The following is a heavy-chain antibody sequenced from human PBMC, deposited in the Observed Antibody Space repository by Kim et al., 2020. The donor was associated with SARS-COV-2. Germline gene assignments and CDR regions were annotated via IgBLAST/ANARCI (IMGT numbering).Heavy chain of an antibody. Sequence: GGSLRLSCAASGFTFSSYAMSWVRQAPGKGLEWVSAISGSGGSTYYADSVKGRFTISRDNSKNTLYLQMNSLRAEDTAVYYCAKDQGYYYGSGSYYNGDYWGQGTLVTVSS. CDR3: AKDQGYYYGSGSYYNGDY. D-gene: IGHD3-10*01. V-gene: IGHV3-23*01. CDR2: ISGSGGST. J-gene: IGHJ4*02. CDR1: GFTFSSYA.